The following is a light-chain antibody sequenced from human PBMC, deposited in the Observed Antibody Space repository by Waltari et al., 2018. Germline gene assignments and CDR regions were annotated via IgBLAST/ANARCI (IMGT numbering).Light chain of an antibody. CDR1: SSDVGGSKF. V-gene: IGLV2-14*01. J-gene: IGLJ3*02. CDR2: EAS. Sequence: QSALTQPASVSGSPGQSITISCTGTSSDVGGSKFVSWYQQHPGKPPKLMIYEASNRPSGVSDRFSGTKSGNTASLTISGLQTEDEAHYYCSSVTSTTTWVFGGGTKVTVL. CDR3: SSVTSTTTWV.